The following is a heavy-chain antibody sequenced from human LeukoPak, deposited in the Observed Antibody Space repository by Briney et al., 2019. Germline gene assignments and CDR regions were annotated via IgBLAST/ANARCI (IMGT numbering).Heavy chain of an antibody. J-gene: IGHJ4*02. D-gene: IGHD2-21*01. Sequence: GGSLRLSCAASGFTLSSYAMSWVRQAPGKGLEWVSAISDSGNAYHADSVKGRFTISRDSSKNTLFLQMNRLRPEDAAVYYCAKAPVTTCRGAYCYPFDYWGQGTLVTVSS. V-gene: IGHV3-23*01. CDR2: ISDSGNA. CDR3: AKAPVTTCRGAYCYPFDY. CDR1: GFTLSSYA.